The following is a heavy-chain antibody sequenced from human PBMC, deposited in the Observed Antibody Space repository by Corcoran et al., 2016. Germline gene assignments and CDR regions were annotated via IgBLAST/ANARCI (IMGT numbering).Heavy chain of an antibody. V-gene: IGHV1-69*06. CDR1: GGTFSSYA. CDR3: ARDRGYCSSTSCYTGCDP. CDR2: IIPIFGTA. D-gene: IGHD2-2*02. Sequence: QVQLVQSGAEVKKPASSVKVSCKASGGTFSSYAISWVRPAPGQGLEWMGGIIPIFGTANYAQKFQGGVTITADKSTSTAYMGLSSLRSEDTAEYYCARDRGYCSSTSCYTGCDPWGQGTLVTVSS. J-gene: IGHJ5*02.